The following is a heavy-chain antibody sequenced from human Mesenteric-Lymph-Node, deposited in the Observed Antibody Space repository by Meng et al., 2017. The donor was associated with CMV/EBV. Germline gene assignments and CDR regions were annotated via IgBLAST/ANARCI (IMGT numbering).Heavy chain of an antibody. CDR1: GYTFTSYY. V-gene: IGHV1-46*01. Sequence: ASVKVSCKASGYTFTSYYMHWLRQAPGQGLEWMGIINPSGGSTSYAQKFQGRVTMTRDTSTSTVYMELSSLRSEDTAVYYCARGGHIVVVPAANLPLYYYYYGMDVWGQGTTVTVSS. CDR3: ARGGHIVVVPAANLPLYYYYYGMDV. D-gene: IGHD2-2*01. CDR2: INPSGGST. J-gene: IGHJ6*02.